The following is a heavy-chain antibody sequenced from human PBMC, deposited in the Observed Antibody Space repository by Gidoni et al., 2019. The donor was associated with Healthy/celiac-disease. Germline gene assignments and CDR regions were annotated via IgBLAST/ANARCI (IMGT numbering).Heavy chain of an antibody. D-gene: IGHD2-15*01. J-gene: IGHJ6*02. CDR3: AKGFGGNRPYDYDYGMDV. CDR2: ISGRGGST. Sequence: EVQLLQSGGGLVQPGGSLRLSGAASGFTFSSYAMSWVRQAPGKGLEWVSAISGRGGSTYYADSVKGRFTISRDKSKNTLYRQMNSLRAEDTAVYYCAKGFGGNRPYDYDYGMDVWGQGTTVTVSS. V-gene: IGHV3-23*01. CDR1: GFTFSSYA.